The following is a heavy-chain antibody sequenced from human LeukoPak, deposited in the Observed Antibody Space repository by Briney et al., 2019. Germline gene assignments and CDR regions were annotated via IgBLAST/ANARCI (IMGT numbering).Heavy chain of an antibody. J-gene: IGHJ4*02. CDR3: ARGRGSWYGVYFDY. Sequence: GGSLRLSCAASGFTFSSYAMSWVRQAPGKGLEWVSAISGSGGSTYYADSVKGRFTISRDNAKNSLYLQMNSLRTEDTAVYYCARGRGSWYGVYFDYWGQGTLVTVSS. CDR2: ISGSGGST. D-gene: IGHD6-13*01. V-gene: IGHV3-23*01. CDR1: GFTFSSYA.